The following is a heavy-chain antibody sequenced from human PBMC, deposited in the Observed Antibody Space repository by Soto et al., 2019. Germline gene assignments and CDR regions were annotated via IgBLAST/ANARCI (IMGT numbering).Heavy chain of an antibody. Sequence: PSETLSLTCTSSGGSIISGGYYWSWIRQHPGKGLEWIGYIYYSGSTYYNPSLKSRVAISVDTSKNQFSLKLSSVTAADTAVFYCARDTLAARAFDIWGQGTMVTVSS. CDR3: ARDTLAARAFDI. J-gene: IGHJ3*02. D-gene: IGHD6-13*01. CDR1: GGSIISGGYY. V-gene: IGHV4-31*03. CDR2: IYYSGST.